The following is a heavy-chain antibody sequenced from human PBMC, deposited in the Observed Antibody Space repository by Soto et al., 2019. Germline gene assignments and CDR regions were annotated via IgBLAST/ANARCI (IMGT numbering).Heavy chain of an antibody. CDR2: IYYSGST. D-gene: IGHD5-18*01. V-gene: IGHV4-31*03. CDR1: GGSISSGGYY. CDR3: ARGGIQLWSYYGMDV. J-gene: IGHJ6*02. Sequence: KPSETLSLTCTVSGGSISSGGYYWSWIRQHPGKGLEWIGYIYYSGSTYYNPSLKSRVTISVATSKNQFSLKLSSVTAADTAVYYCARGGIQLWSYYGMDVWGQGTTVTVSS.